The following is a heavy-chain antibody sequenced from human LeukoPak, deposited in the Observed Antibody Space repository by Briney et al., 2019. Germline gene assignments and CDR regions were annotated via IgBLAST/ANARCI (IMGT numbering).Heavy chain of an antibody. J-gene: IGHJ5*02. CDR2: IYYSGST. CDR3: ARNRYYYGSGSYGVPNWFDP. Sequence: SETLSLTCTVSGGSTSSNSYYWGWIRQPPGKGLKWIGSIYYSGSTYYNPSLKSRVTISVDTSKNQFSLKLSSVTAADTAVYYCARNRYYYGSGSYGVPNWFDPWGQGTLVTVSS. D-gene: IGHD3-10*01. CDR1: GGSTSSNSYY. V-gene: IGHV4-39*01.